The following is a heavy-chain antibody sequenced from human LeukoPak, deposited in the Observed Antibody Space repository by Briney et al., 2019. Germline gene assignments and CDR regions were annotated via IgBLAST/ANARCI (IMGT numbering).Heavy chain of an antibody. CDR2: INHSGST. V-gene: IGHV4-34*01. D-gene: IGHD2-2*02. CDR3: ARAPGYCSSTSCYTRRFDY. J-gene: IGHJ4*02. Sequence: PSETLSLTCAVYGGSFSVYYWSWIRQPPGKGLEWIGEINHSGSTNYNPSLKSRVTISVDTSKNQFSLKLSSVTAADTAVYYCARAPGYCSSTSCYTRRFDYWGQGTLVTVSS. CDR1: GGSFSVYY.